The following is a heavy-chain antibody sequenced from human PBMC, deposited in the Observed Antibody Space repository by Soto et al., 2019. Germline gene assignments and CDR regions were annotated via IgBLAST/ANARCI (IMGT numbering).Heavy chain of an antibody. CDR1: GGSISSSSYY. J-gene: IGHJ5*02. V-gene: IGHV4-39*01. Sequence: SETLSLTCTVSGGSISSSSYYWGWIRQPPGKGLEWIGRIYYSGSTYYNPSLKSRVTISVDTSKNQFSLKLSSVTAADTAVYYCARAWYYDFWSGPRNWFDPWGQGTLVTVSS. CDR3: ARAWYYDFWSGPRNWFDP. CDR2: IYYSGST. D-gene: IGHD3-3*01.